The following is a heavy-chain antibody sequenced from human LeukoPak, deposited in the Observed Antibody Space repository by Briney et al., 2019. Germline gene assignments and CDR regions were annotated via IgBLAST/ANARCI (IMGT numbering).Heavy chain of an antibody. CDR1: GGSFSGYY. CDR3: ARGQGTVTTH. J-gene: IGHJ4*02. D-gene: IGHD4-17*01. V-gene: IGHV4-34*01. CDR2: INHSGNA. Sequence: PSETLSLTCAASGGSFSGYYWTWIRQPPGKGLEWIGEINHSGNANYNPSLKSRVTISLDMSENHFSLKLTSVTAADTAVYYCARGQGTVTTHWGQGTLVTVSS.